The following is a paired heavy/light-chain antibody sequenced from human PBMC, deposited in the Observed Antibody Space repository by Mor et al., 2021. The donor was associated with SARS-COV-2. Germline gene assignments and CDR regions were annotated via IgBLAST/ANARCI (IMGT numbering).Heavy chain of an antibody. CDR3: AHGRGAGNSPLLDF. Sequence: QITLKESGPTLVKPTQTLTLTCTFSGFSLSTSEVGVGWIRQPPGKALEWLALIYWDDDKRYSPSLKTRLTITKDTPKNQVVLTMTNMDPVDTATYYCAHGRGAGNSPLLDFWGHGTLVTVSS. D-gene: IGHD6-19*01. J-gene: IGHJ4*01. CDR2: IYWDDDK. CDR1: GFSLSTSEVG. V-gene: IGHV2-5*02.
Light chain of an antibody. J-gene: IGKJ1*01. CDR2: WAS. CDR3: QQYYVNPWT. Sequence: DIVMTQSPDSLAVSLGERATINCKSSQSLLYSSNNKNYLAWYQQKPGQPPKLLIYWASTRESGVPDRFSGSGSGTDFTLTISSLQAEDVAVYYCQQYYVNPWTFGQGTKVEIK. V-gene: IGKV4-1*01. CDR1: QSLLYSSNNKNY.